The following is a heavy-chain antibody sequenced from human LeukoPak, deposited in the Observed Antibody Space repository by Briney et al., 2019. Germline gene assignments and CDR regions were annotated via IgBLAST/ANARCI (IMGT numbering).Heavy chain of an antibody. Sequence: GGSLRLSCANSGFTVSSNYMRWVRQAPGKGLEWVSSINAGGDDTHYADSAKGRFTISRDNSKNTLYLQMNSLRAEDTALYFCAKRQLERKFYFEYWGQGTLVTVSS. D-gene: IGHD1-1*01. CDR2: INAGGDDT. CDR3: AKRQLERKFYFEY. V-gene: IGHV3-23*01. J-gene: IGHJ4*02. CDR1: GFTVSSNY.